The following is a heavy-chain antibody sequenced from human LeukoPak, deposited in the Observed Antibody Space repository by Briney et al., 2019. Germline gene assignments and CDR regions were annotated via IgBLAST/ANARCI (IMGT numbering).Heavy chain of an antibody. CDR3: ARLNARGNWFDP. J-gene: IGHJ5*02. Sequence: ASVTVSCTASGYTFTSYGISWVRQAPGQGLEWMGWISAYNGNTNYAQKLQGRVTMTTDTSTSTAYMELRSLRPDDTAVYYCARLNARGNWFDPWGQGTLVTVSS. V-gene: IGHV1-18*01. CDR2: ISAYNGNT. CDR1: GYTFTSYG.